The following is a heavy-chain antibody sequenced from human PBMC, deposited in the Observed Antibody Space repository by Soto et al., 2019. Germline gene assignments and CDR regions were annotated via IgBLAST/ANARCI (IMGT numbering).Heavy chain of an antibody. CDR3: AKDLGDFWSGYYPLDV. V-gene: IGHV3-23*01. J-gene: IGHJ6*04. CDR2: ISGSGGST. Sequence: GGSLRLSCAASGFTFSSYAMSWVRQAPGKGLEWVSAISGSGGSTYYADSVKSRFTISRDNSKNTLYLQMNSLRAEDTAVYYCAKDLGDFWSGYYPLDVWGKGTTVTVSS. D-gene: IGHD3-3*01. CDR1: GFTFSSYA.